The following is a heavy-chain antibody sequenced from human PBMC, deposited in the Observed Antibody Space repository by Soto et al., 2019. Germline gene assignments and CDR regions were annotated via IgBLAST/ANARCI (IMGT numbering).Heavy chain of an antibody. V-gene: IGHV3-30-3*01. J-gene: IGHJ6*02. CDR3: ARGYHFFSDYYYPYGIDV. CDR2: ISYDGSNK. Sequence: QVQLVESGGGVVQPGRSLRLSCAASGFTFSSYAMHWVRQAPGKGLEWVAVISYDGSNKNYADSVKGRFTISRDNSKNPLYLQMSILTAESTSVYYCARGYHFFSDYYYPYGIDVLGQGTTITISS. CDR1: GFTFSSYA. D-gene: IGHD3-3*01.